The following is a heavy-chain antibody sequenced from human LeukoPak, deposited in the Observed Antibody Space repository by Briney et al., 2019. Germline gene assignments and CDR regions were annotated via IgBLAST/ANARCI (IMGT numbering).Heavy chain of an antibody. J-gene: IGHJ5*02. V-gene: IGHV4-34*01. CDR3: ARHWSRGWYNWFDP. Sequence: SETLSLTCAVYGGSFSGYYWSWIRQPPGKGLEWIGEINHSGSTNYNPSLKSRVTISVDTSKNQFSLKLSSVTAADTTVYYCARHWSRGWYNWFDPWGQGTLVTVSS. D-gene: IGHD6-19*01. CDR2: INHSGST. CDR1: GGSFSGYY.